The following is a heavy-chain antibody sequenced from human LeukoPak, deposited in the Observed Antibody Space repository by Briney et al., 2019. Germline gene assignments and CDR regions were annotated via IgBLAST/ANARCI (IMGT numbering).Heavy chain of an antibody. CDR2: IYYSGST. CDR3: ARDLYGDNVMDV. D-gene: IGHD4/OR15-4a*01. J-gene: IGHJ6*02. V-gene: IGHV4-59*01. CDR1: GGSISSYY. Sequence: SSETLSLTCTVSGGSISSYYWSWIRQPPGKGLEWIGYIYYSGSTNYNPSLKSRVTISVDTSKNQFSLKLSSVTAADTAVYYCARDLYGDNVMDVWGQGTTVTVSS.